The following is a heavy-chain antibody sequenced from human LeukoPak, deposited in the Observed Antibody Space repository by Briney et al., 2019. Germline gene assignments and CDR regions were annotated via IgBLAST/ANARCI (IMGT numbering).Heavy chain of an antibody. CDR3: ARVWQLGV. CDR1: GFTFSSYA. V-gene: IGHV3-30-3*01. Sequence: GGSLRLSCAASGFTFSSYAMHWVRQAPGKGLEWVAVISYDGSNKYYAASVKGRFTISRDNAHNSLYLQMNSLRDDDTAVYYCARVWQLGVWGQGTAVTVSS. D-gene: IGHD3-16*01. CDR2: ISYDGSNK. J-gene: IGHJ6*02.